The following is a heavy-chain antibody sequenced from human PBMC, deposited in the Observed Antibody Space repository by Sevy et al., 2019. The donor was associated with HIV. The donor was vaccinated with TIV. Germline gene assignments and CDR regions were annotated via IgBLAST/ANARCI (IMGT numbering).Heavy chain of an antibody. CDR3: ARLKEREYGMITFGGVIVFDY. D-gene: IGHD3-16*02. Sequence: SETLSLTCTVSGGSISSSSYYWGWIRQPPGKGLEWIGSIYYSGSTYYNPSLKSRVTISVDTSKNQFSLKLSSVTAAETAVYYCARLKEREYGMITFGGVIVFDYWGQGTLVTVSS. V-gene: IGHV4-39*01. CDR2: IYYSGST. J-gene: IGHJ4*02. CDR1: GGSISSSSYY.